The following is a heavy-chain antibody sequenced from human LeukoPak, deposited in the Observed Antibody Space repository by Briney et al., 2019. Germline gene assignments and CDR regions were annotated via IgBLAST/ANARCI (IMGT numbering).Heavy chain of an antibody. CDR2: ISGSGGTI. Sequence: GGSLRLSCAASGFTFSSYAMSCVRQAPGKGLEWVSAISGSGGTIYYADSVKGRFTISRDNSKNTLYLQMNSLRAEDTAVYYCAKDSGTAMGNFDYWGQGTLVTVSS. D-gene: IGHD5-18*01. J-gene: IGHJ4*02. CDR1: GFTFSSYA. V-gene: IGHV3-23*01. CDR3: AKDSGTAMGNFDY.